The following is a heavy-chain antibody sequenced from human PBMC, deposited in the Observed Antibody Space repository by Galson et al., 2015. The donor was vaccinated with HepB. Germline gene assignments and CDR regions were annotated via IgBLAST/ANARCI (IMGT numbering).Heavy chain of an antibody. CDR2: IYSGGDT. CDR1: GFNVNSKY. Sequence: SLRLSCAAAGFNVNSKYMSWVRQAPGKGLEWVSFIYSGGDTYYSDSVKGRFIISRDNSNNTLYLQVNRLRPEDTAVYYCARVGGFGDEYFDSWGQGALVTVSS. CDR3: ARVGGFGDEYFDS. D-gene: IGHD2-15*01. J-gene: IGHJ4*02. V-gene: IGHV3-66*02.